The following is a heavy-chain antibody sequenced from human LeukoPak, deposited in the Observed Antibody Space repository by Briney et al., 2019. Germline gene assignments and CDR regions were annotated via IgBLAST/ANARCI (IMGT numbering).Heavy chain of an antibody. CDR1: GFTVSSNY. D-gene: IGHD3-16*01. V-gene: IGHV3-53*01. CDR2: VYSGGST. J-gene: IGHJ4*02. Sequence: GGSLRLSCAASGFTVSSNYMSWVRQAPGKGLEWVSIVYSGGSTYYADSVKGRFTISRDDSKNTPYLQMNSLRAEDTAVYYCAREPWGGGYFDYWGPGTLVTVSS. CDR3: AREPWGGGYFDY.